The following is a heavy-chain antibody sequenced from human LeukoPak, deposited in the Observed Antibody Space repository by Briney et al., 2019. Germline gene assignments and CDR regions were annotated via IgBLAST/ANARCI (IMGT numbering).Heavy chain of an antibody. CDR3: ATYSSLNRREFQY. Sequence: RGSLRLSCAASGFTFSDYYMSWIRQAPGKGLEWVSYISSSGSTIYYADSVKGRVTISRDNAKNSLYLQMNSLRAEDTAVYYCATYSSLNRREFQYWGQGTLLTVSS. V-gene: IGHV3-11*04. CDR2: ISSSGSTI. D-gene: IGHD3-22*01. J-gene: IGHJ1*01. CDR1: GFTFSDYY.